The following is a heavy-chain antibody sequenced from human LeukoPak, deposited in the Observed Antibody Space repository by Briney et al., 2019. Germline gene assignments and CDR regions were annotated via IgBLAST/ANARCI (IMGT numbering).Heavy chain of an antibody. Sequence: GGSLRLSCAASGFTFDDYAMHWVRQAPGKGLEWVANIKQDGSEKYYVDSVKGRFTISRDNAKNSLYLQMNSLRAEDTAVYYCARAGPRLCNWFDPWGQGTLVTVSS. CDR1: GFTFDDYA. V-gene: IGHV3-7*01. J-gene: IGHJ5*02. CDR2: IKQDGSEK. CDR3: ARAGPRLCNWFDP.